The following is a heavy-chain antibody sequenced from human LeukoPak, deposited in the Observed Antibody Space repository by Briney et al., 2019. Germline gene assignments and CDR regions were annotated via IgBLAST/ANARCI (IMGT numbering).Heavy chain of an antibody. CDR2: IYYSGST. V-gene: IGHV4-39*01. CDR3: ARRDSSSWYSRWFDP. CDR1: GGSISSSSYY. Sequence: KPSETLSLTCTVSGGSISSSSYYWGWIRQPPGKGLEWIGSIYYSGSTYYNPSLKSRVTISVDTSKNQFSLKLSSVTAADTAVYYCARRDSSSWYSRWFDPWGQGTLVTVSS. J-gene: IGHJ5*02. D-gene: IGHD6-13*01.